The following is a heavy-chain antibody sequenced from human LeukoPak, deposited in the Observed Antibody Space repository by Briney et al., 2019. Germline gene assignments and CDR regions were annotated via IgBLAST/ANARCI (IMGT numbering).Heavy chain of an antibody. Sequence: GGSLRLSCAASGFTFSSYAMSWVRQAPGKGLEGVSAIRGSGGSTYYADSVKGRFTISRDNSKNTLYLQMNSLRAEDTAVYYCAKDRYCSSTSCPAVWFDPWGQGALVTVSS. J-gene: IGHJ5*02. CDR2: IRGSGGST. D-gene: IGHD2-2*01. V-gene: IGHV3-23*01. CDR3: AKDRYCSSTSCPAVWFDP. CDR1: GFTFSSYA.